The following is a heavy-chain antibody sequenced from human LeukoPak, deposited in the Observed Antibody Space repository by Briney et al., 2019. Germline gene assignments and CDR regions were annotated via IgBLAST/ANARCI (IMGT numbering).Heavy chain of an antibody. Sequence: SETLSLTCTVSGGSISSYYWSWIRQPPGKGLEWIGYIYYSGSTNYNPSLKSRVTISVDTSKNQFSLKLSSVTAADTAVYHCARPRYCSSTSCYEVDPWGQGTLVTVSS. CDR2: IYYSGST. V-gene: IGHV4-59*01. CDR1: GGSISSYY. J-gene: IGHJ5*02. CDR3: ARPRYCSSTSCYEVDP. D-gene: IGHD2-2*01.